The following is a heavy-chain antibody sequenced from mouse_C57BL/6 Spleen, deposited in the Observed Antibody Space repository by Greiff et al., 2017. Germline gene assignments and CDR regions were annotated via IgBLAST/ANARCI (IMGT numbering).Heavy chain of an antibody. CDR2: INPNNGVT. D-gene: IGHD2-10*02. CDR3: ARMYGYFDY. Sequence: EVQLQQSGPELVKPGASVKISCKASGYTFTDYYMNWVKQSHGKSLEWIGDINPNNGVTSYNQKFKGKATLTVDKSSSTAYMELRSLTSEDSAVYYCARMYGYFDYWGQGTTLTVSS. CDR1: GYTFTDYY. J-gene: IGHJ2*01. V-gene: IGHV1-26*01.